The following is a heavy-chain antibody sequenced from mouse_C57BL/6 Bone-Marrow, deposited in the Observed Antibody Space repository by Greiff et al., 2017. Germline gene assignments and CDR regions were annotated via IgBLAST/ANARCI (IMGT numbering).Heavy chain of an antibody. V-gene: IGHV5-9-1*02. D-gene: IGHD2-1*01. CDR1: GFTFSSYA. J-gene: IGHJ3*01. CDR2: ISSGGDYI. CDR3: TRALLFPGRMAY. Sequence: EVKLVESGEGLVKPGGSLKLSCAASGFTFSSYAMSWVRQTPEKRLEWVAYISSGGDYIYYADTVKGRFTISRDNARNTLYLQMSSLKSEDTAMXYCTRALLFPGRMAYWGQGTLVTVSA.